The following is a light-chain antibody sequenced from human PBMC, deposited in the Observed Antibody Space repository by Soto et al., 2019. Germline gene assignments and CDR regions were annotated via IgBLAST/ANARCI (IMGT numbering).Light chain of an antibody. CDR3: ATWDDSVNGYV. V-gene: IGLV1-36*01. CDR1: NSNIGNHA. CDR2: YDD. Sequence: QSVLTQPPSGAEGPRQSVTISCSGSNSNIGNHAVNWYQQLPGKAPKLVIFYDDLLPSGVSDRFSGSRSDTSASLAISALQSEDEADYYCATWDDSVNGYVFGGGTTVTVL. J-gene: IGLJ2*01.